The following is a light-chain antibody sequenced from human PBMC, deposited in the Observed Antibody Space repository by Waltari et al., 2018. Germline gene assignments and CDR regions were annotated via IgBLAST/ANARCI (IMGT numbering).Light chain of an antibody. Sequence: QSALTQPPSASVSPGQSVTISCPGTSSDLCGYTYVSWYRQHPGKGPKLLIYEVSKRPSGVPNRFSGSKSGNTASLTVSGLQAEDEADYYCSSYAGSNNLVFGTGTKVTVL. V-gene: IGLV2-8*01. CDR1: SSDLCGYTY. J-gene: IGLJ1*01. CDR3: SSYAGSNNLV. CDR2: EVS.